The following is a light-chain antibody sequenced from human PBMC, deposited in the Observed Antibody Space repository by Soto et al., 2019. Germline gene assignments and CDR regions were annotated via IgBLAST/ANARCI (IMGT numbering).Light chain of an antibody. J-gene: IGKJ1*01. CDR3: QQYGDFPRT. V-gene: IGKV3-20*01. CDR1: QSVSSNY. Sequence: EIVLTQSPGTLSLSPGERATLSCRASQSVSSNYLAWYQQKPGQAPSLLIYGASSRATGIPDRFSGSGSGTDFTLTISRLEPEDFAVYYCQQYGDFPRTFGQGTRVEIK. CDR2: GAS.